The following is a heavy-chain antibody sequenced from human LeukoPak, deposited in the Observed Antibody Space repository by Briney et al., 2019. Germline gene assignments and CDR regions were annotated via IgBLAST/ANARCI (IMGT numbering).Heavy chain of an antibody. CDR2: INHSGST. D-gene: IGHD4-17*01. V-gene: IGHV4-34*01. J-gene: IGHJ3*02. CDR3: AGPGVTNLRVDAFDI. CDR1: GGSFSGYY. Sequence: KASETLSLTCAVYGGSFSGYYWSWIRQPPGKGLEWIGEINHSGSTNYNPSLKSRVTISVDTSKNQFSLKLSSVTAADTAVYYCAGPGVTNLRVDAFDIWGQGTMVTVSS.